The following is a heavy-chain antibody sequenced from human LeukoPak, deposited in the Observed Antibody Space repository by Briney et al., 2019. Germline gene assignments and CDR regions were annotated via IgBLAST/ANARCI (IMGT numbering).Heavy chain of an antibody. CDR1: GDSISSSTDY. CDR3: ARTPGACIAAAGTSCGYFDY. Sequence: ASETLSLTCTVSGDSISSSTDYWGWIRQPPGKGLEWIGNIYHSGSTYFNPSLKSRVTISVDTSKNQFSLKLSSVTAADTAVYYCARTPGACIAAAGTSCGYFDYWGQGTLVTVSS. V-gene: IGHV4-39*01. J-gene: IGHJ4*02. CDR2: IYHSGST. D-gene: IGHD6-13*01.